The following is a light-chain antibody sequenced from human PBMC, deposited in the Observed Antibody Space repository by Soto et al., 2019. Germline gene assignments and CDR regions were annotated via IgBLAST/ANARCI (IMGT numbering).Light chain of an antibody. CDR1: TSNIGTNT. J-gene: IGLJ1*01. CDR2: SDT. CDR3: AAWDDSLNGYV. Sequence: QSVLTQPPSASETPGQRVTISCSGSTSNIGTNTVNWYQQLTGAAPKLLIYSDTQRPSGVPDRFSGSKSGTSASLAISGLQSEAEADYYCAAWDDSLNGYVFGTGTKLTVL. V-gene: IGLV1-44*01.